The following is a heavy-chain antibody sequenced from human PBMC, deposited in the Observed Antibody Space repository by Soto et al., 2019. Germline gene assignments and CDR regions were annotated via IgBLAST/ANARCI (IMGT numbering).Heavy chain of an antibody. CDR1: GFTFSSYA. CDR2: ISYDGSNK. D-gene: IGHD5-18*01. J-gene: IGHJ3*02. CDR3: ARVGLRHDAFDI. Sequence: PGGSLRLSCAASGFTFSSYAMHWVRQAPGKGLEWVAVISYDGSNKYYADSVKGRFTISRDNSKNTLYLQMNSLRAEDTAVYYCARVGLRHDAFDIWGQGTMVIVSS. V-gene: IGHV3-30-3*01.